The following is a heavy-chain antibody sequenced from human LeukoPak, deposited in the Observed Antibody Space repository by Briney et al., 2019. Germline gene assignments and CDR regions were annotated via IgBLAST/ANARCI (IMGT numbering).Heavy chain of an antibody. CDR3: ARDPRSIAAAGAYYYYGMDV. D-gene: IGHD6-13*01. Sequence: ASVKVSCKASGYTFTSYYMHWVRQAPGQGLEWMGIINPSGGSTSYAQKFQGRVTMTRDTSTSTAYMELSSLRSEDTAVYYCARDPRSIAAAGAYYYYGMDVWGQGTTVTVSS. CDR1: GYTFTSYY. CDR2: INPSGGST. V-gene: IGHV1-46*01. J-gene: IGHJ6*02.